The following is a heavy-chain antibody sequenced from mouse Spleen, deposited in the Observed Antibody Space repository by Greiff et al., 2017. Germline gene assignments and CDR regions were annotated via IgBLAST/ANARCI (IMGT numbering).Heavy chain of an antibody. Sequence: EVKLVESGGGLVQPGGSRKLSCAASGFTFSSFGMHWVRQAPEKGLEWVAYISSGSSTIYYADNVKGRFTISRDNPKNTLFLQMTSLRYEDTAMYYCARGYYRYDYFDYWGQGTTLTVSS. CDR1: GFTFSSFG. CDR2: ISSGSSTI. CDR3: ARGYYRYDYFDY. D-gene: IGHD2-14*01. J-gene: IGHJ2*01. V-gene: IGHV5-17*02.